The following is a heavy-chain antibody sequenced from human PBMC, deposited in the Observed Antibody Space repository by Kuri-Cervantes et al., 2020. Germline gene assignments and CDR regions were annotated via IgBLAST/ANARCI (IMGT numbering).Heavy chain of an antibody. Sequence: SETLSLTCTVSGGSISSYYWSWIRQPPGKGLEWIGYIYYSGSTNYNSSLKSRVTISVDTSKNQFSLKLSSVTAADTAVYYCARGVYDYVWGSYLPWFDPWGQGTLVTVSS. CDR2: IYYSGST. J-gene: IGHJ5*02. D-gene: IGHD3-16*02. V-gene: IGHV4-59*01. CDR3: ARGVYDYVWGSYLPWFDP. CDR1: GGSISSYY.